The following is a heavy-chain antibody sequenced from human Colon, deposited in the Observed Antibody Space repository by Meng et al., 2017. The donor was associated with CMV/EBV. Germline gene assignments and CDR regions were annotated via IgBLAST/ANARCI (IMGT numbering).Heavy chain of an antibody. D-gene: IGHD6-19*01. V-gene: IGHV4-61*01. CDR2: ISYSGNT. CDR3: AREASGWSTGIDY. Sequence: SETLSLTCSVSGGSVNSGSYYWTWIRQRPGEGLEWIGYISYSGNTNYNPSLKTRLTIEVDTSKNQFSLKLTSVSAADTAMYHCAREASGWSTGIDYWGRGTLVTVSS. CDR1: GGSVNSGSYY. J-gene: IGHJ4*02.